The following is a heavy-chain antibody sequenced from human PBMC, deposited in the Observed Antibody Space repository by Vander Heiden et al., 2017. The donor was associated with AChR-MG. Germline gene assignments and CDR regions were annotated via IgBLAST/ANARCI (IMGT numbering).Heavy chain of an antibody. CDR3: AKNMGPYNWNAIFVH. CDR2: ISYDGSNK. J-gene: IGHJ4*02. CDR1: GLPFSSYG. Sequence: QVQLVESGGGVVQPGRSLRLSCAASGLPFSSYGMHWVRQAPGKGLEWVAVISYDGSNKYYADSVKGRFTISRDNSKNTLYLQMNSLRAEDTAVYYCAKNMGPYNWNAIFVHWGQGTLVTVSS. V-gene: IGHV3-30*18. D-gene: IGHD1-1*01.